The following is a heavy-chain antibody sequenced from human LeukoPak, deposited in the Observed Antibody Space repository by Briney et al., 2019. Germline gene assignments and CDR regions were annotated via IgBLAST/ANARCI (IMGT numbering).Heavy chain of an antibody. CDR2: LNSDGSST. CDR3: ARDKRGCSGYDLAPFDY. J-gene: IGHJ4*02. Sequence: GGSLRLSCAASGFTFSSYWMHWVRQAPGKGLVWVSRLNSDGSSTVYADSVKGRFTISRDNAKNSLYLQMNSLRAEDTAVYYCARDKRGCSGYDLAPFDYWGQGTLVTVSS. CDR1: GFTFSSYW. V-gene: IGHV3-74*01. D-gene: IGHD5-12*01.